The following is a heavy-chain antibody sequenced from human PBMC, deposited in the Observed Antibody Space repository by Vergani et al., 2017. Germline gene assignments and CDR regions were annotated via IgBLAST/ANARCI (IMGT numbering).Heavy chain of an antibody. Sequence: EVQLLESGGGLVQPGGSLRLSCAASGFTFSSYAMSWVRQAPGKGLEWVSAISGSGGSTYYADSVKGRFTISRDNSKNTLYLQMNSRRAEDTAVYYCAKVAVAYSYDSSGYYSYYYYYCMDVWGQGTTVTVSS. CDR3: AKVAVAYSYDSSGYYSYYYYYCMDV. V-gene: IGHV3-23*01. CDR2: ISGSGGST. J-gene: IGHJ6*02. D-gene: IGHD3-22*01. CDR1: GFTFSSYA.